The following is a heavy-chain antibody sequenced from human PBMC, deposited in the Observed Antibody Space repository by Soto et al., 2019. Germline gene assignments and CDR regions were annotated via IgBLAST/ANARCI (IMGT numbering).Heavy chain of an antibody. J-gene: IGHJ6*02. CDR1: WDSVADTSTG. V-gene: IGHV6-1*01. CDR2: TSYRSKWYN. Sequence: PSQTLSLTCAISWDSVADTSTGWNWTRQSPSRGLEWLGRTSYRSKWYNDYAESVKSRITIHPDTSKNQFSLQLNSVTPEDTAGYYCARDRAGVYGMDVWGLGTTVTVSS. CDR3: ARDRAGVYGMDV. D-gene: IGHD3-10*01.